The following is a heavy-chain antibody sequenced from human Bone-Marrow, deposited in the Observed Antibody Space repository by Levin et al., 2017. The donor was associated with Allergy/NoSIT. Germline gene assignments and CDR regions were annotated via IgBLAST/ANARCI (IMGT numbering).Heavy chain of an antibody. CDR3: ARVGHDIVVVPAAIYFDY. CDR1: GFTVSSNY. J-gene: IGHJ4*02. D-gene: IGHD2-2*01. Sequence: PGGSLRLSCAASGFTVSSNYMSWVRQAPGKGLEWVSVIYSGGSTYYADSVKGRFTISRDNSKNTLYLQMNSLRAEDTAVYYCARVGHDIVVVPAAIYFDYWGQGTLVTVSS. CDR2: IYSGGST. V-gene: IGHV3-66*01.